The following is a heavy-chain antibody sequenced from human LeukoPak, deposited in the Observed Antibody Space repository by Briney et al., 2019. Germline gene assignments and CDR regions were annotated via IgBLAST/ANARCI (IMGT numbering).Heavy chain of an antibody. Sequence: PGRSLRLSCAASGFTFSSYGMHWVRQAPGKGLEWVAVIWYDGSNKYYADSVKGRFTISRDNAKNSLYLQMNSLRAEDTAVYYCARDSAYNAFDYWGQGTLVTVSS. CDR2: IWYDGSNK. D-gene: IGHD5-12*01. CDR3: ARDSAYNAFDY. CDR1: GFTFSSYG. J-gene: IGHJ4*02. V-gene: IGHV3-33*01.